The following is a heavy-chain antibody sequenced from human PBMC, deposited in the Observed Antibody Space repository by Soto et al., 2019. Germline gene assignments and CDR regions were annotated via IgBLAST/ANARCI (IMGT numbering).Heavy chain of an antibody. D-gene: IGHD2-2*01. CDR2: ISSSGGNT. CDR3: AKRPFRYQLPLAYFDN. CDR1: GFNFSSYA. J-gene: IGHJ4*02. Sequence: GGSLRLSCAASGFNFSSYAMSWVRQAPGKGLEWVSTISSSGGNTYYADSVKGRFTISRDNSKNTLYLQMNSLRAEDTAVYFCAKRPFRYQLPLAYFDNWGQGTLVTVSS. V-gene: IGHV3-23*01.